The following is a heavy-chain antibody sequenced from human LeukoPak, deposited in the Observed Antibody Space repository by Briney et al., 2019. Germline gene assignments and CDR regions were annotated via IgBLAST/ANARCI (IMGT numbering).Heavy chain of an antibody. CDR3: ARAQAGLRSYPFDY. CDR1: GGSISSSNW. Sequence: SETLSLTCAVSGGSISSSNWWNWVRQPPGKGLEWIGEIYHSGSTNYNPSLKSRVTISVDKSKNQFSLKLSSVTAADTAVYYCARAQAGLRSYPFDYWGQGTLVTVSS. V-gene: IGHV4-4*02. J-gene: IGHJ4*02. D-gene: IGHD3/OR15-3a*01. CDR2: IYHSGST.